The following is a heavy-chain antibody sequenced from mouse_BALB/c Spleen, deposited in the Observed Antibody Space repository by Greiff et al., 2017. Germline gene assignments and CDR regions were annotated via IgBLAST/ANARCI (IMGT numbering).Heavy chain of an antibody. D-gene: IGHD1-1*02. J-gene: IGHJ2*01. CDR2: ISSGSSTI. CDR3: ARYGLYYFDY. V-gene: IGHV5-17*02. CDR1: GFTFSSFG. Sequence: EVQLVESGGGLVQPGGSRKLSCAASGFTFSSFGMHWVRQAPEKGLEWVAYISSGSSTIYYADTVKGRFTISRDNPKNTLFLQMTSLRSEDTAMYYCARYGLYYFDYWGQGTTLTVSS.